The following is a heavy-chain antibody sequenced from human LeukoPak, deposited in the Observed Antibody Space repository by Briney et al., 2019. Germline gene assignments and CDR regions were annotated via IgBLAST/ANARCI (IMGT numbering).Heavy chain of an antibody. J-gene: IGHJ4*02. Sequence: PGGSLRLSCAACGFTFSSYWMSWVRQAPGKGLERVANIKQDGSEKYYVDSVKGRFTISRDNAKNSLYLQMNSLRAEDTAVYYCARDKSVGATPLDYWGQGTLVTVSS. CDR2: IKQDGSEK. CDR3: ARDKSVGATPLDY. V-gene: IGHV3-7*05. D-gene: IGHD1-26*01. CDR1: GFTFSSYW.